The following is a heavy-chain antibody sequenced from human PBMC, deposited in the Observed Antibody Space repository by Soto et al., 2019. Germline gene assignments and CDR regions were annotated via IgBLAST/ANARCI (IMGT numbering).Heavy chain of an antibody. D-gene: IGHD3-3*01. CDR1: CYTLSRYG. V-gene: IGHV1-18*01. Sequence: GASGKVSCQASCYTLSRYGISWGRPAAGQGLEWMGWISAYNGNTNYAQKLQGRVTMTTDTSTSTAYIELRSLRSDDTAVYYCARGTRKEWYHDYWGQGTLVTVSS. J-gene: IGHJ4*02. CDR3: ARGTRKEWYHDY. CDR2: ISAYNGNT.